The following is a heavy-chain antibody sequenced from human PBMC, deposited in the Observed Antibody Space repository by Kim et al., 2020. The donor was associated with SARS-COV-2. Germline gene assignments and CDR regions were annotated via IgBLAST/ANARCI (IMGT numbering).Heavy chain of an antibody. Sequence: GGSLRLSCAASGFTFSSYGMHWVRQAPGKGLEWVAVIWYDGSNKYYADSVKGRITISRDNSTNTLYLQMNSLRAEDTAVYYSARDTRDYYGMDVWGQGTTVTVSS. J-gene: IGHJ6*02. CDR3: ARDTRDYYGMDV. V-gene: IGHV3-33*01. CDR2: IWYDGSNK. CDR1: GFTFSSYG.